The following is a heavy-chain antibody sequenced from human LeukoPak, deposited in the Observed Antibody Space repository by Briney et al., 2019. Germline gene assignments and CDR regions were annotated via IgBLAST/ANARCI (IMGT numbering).Heavy chain of an antibody. D-gene: IGHD6-13*01. CDR1: GYTLTELS. V-gene: IGHV1-24*01. J-gene: IGHJ4*02. CDR2: FDPEDGET. Sequence: ASVKVSCKVSGYTLTELSMHWVRQAPGKGLEWMGGFDPEDGETIYAQKFQGRVTMTEDTSTDTAYMELSSLGSEDTAVYYCATHSSSWYYFDYWGQGTLVTVSS. CDR3: ATHSSSWYYFDY.